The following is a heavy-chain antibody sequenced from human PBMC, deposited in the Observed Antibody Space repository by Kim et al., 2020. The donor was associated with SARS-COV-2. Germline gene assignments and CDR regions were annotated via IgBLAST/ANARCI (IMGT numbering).Heavy chain of an antibody. D-gene: IGHD3-22*01. CDR1: GFTFSSYG. Sequence: GGSLRLSCAASGFTFSSYGMNWVRQAPGKGLEWVSSISSSSSYIYYADSVKGRFTISRDNAKNSLYLQMNSLSAEDTAVCYCARDGTYDSSGYYYGYWGQGTLVTVSS. CDR3: ARDGTYDSSGYYYGY. J-gene: IGHJ4*02. CDR2: ISSSSSYI. V-gene: IGHV3-21*01.